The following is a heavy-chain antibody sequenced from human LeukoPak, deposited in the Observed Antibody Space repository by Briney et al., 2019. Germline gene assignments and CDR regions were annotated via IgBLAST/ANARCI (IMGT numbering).Heavy chain of an antibody. CDR3: VSPRGFSYGYFDY. J-gene: IGHJ4*03. Sequence: SETLSLTCTVSGGSISSSSAYWGWIRQPPGKGLEWIGSIYYSKNTYYNPSLKSRVTLSADTSKNQFSLTLGSVSATDTAVYYCVSPRGFSYGYFDYWGQGTLVTVSS. D-gene: IGHD5-18*01. CDR2: IYYSKNT. CDR1: GGSISSSSAY. V-gene: IGHV4-39*01.